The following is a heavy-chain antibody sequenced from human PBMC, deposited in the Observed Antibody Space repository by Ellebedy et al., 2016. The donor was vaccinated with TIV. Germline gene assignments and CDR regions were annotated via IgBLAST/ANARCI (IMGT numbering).Heavy chain of an antibody. Sequence: ASVKVSCKASGYTFTGYYIHWVRQAPGQGLEWMGWIDPNSGGTHYAQQFPGRITMTRETSISTAHMELSRLGSDDTAVYYCARDAYFYDTSAYHGWFDPWGQGTLVTVSS. CDR2: IDPNSGGT. CDR1: GYTFTGYY. D-gene: IGHD3-22*01. J-gene: IGHJ5*02. CDR3: ARDAYFYDTSAYHGWFDP. V-gene: IGHV1-2*02.